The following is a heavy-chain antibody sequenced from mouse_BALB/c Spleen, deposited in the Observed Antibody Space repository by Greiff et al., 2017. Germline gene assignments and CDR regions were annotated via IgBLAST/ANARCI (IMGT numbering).Heavy chain of an antibody. CDR1: GYSITSDYA. V-gene: IGHV3-2*02. CDR3: TARATPYYAMDY. Sequence: EVKLQESGPGLVKPSQSLSLTCTVTGYSITSDYAWNWIRQFPGNKLEWMGYISYSGSTSYNPSLKSRISITRDTSKNQFFLQLNSVTTEDTATYYCTARATPYYAMDYWGQGTSVTVSS. CDR2: ISYSGST. D-gene: IGHD3-1*01. J-gene: IGHJ4*01.